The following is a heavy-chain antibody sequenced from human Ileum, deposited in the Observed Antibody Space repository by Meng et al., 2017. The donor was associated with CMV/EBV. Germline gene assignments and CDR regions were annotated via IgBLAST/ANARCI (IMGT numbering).Heavy chain of an antibody. J-gene: IGHJ6*02. CDR2: ISWNGATK. CDR1: GFTFDDYA. V-gene: IGHV3-9*01. CDR3: AKDTGRYDFYAMGV. D-gene: IGHD3/OR15-3a*01. Sequence: GGFLRLSCAGSGFTFDDYAIHWARQAPGKGLEWVSAISWNGATKGYADSVKGRFTISRDNAKRYVYLELNSPRPDDTAFYYCAKDTGRYDFYAMGVWGQGTTVTVSS.